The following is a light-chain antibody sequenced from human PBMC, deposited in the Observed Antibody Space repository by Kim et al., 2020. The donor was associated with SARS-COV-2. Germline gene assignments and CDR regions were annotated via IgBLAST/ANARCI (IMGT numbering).Light chain of an antibody. CDR1: QSVSGSY. Sequence: DIVLTQSPGTLSLSPGERATLSCGASQSVSGSYLAWYQHKPGLAPRLLIYDASIRATGIPDRFSGSGSGTDFSLTISRLEPEDFAVYYCQQYGSSPLTFGGGTKVDIK. J-gene: IGKJ4*01. CDR2: DAS. CDR3: QQYGSSPLT. V-gene: IGKV3D-20*01.